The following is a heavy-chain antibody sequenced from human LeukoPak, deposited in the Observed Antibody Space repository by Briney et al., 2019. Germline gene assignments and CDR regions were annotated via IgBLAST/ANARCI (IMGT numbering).Heavy chain of an antibody. CDR1: GGSISSYY. CDR2: IYTSGST. D-gene: IGHD2-2*01. V-gene: IGHV4-4*07. Sequence: SETLSLTCTVSGGSISSYYWSWIRQPAGKGLEWIGRIYTSGSTNYNPSLKSRVTMSVDTSKNQFSLKLISVTAADTAVYYCARVAVVPAAKEDYYYYMDVWGKGTTVTISS. CDR3: ARVAVVPAAKEDYYYYMDV. J-gene: IGHJ6*03.